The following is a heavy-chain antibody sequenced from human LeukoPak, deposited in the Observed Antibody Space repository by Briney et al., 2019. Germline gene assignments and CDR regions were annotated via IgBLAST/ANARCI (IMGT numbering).Heavy chain of an antibody. Sequence: PGGSLRLSCAASGFTFSSYGMHWVRQAPGKGLEWVAVISYDGSNKYYADSVKGRFTISRDNSKNTLYLQMNSLRAEDTAVYYCAKDRLGYCSGGSCYLSDYWGQGTLVTVSS. CDR2: ISYDGSNK. V-gene: IGHV3-30*18. D-gene: IGHD2-15*01. J-gene: IGHJ4*02. CDR3: AKDRLGYCSGGSCYLSDY. CDR1: GFTFSSYG.